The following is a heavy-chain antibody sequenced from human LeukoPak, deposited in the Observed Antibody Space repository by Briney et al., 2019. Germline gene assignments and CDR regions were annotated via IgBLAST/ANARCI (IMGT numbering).Heavy chain of an antibody. V-gene: IGHV3-74*01. CDR2: INSDGSST. CDR3: ATARWVTTDFDY. Sequence: PGGSLRLSCAASGFTFSNAWMSWVRQGPGKGLVWVSRINSDGSSTSYADSVKGRFTISRDNAKNTLYLQMNSLRAEDTAVYYCATARWVTTDFDYWGQGTLVTVSS. J-gene: IGHJ4*02. D-gene: IGHD4-17*01. CDR1: GFTFSNAW.